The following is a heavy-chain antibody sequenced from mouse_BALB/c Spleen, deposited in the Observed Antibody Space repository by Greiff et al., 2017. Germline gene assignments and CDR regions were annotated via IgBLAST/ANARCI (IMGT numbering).Heavy chain of an antibody. D-gene: IGHD2-3*01. CDR2: IYPGNSDT. J-gene: IGHJ4*01. Sequence: VQLKESGTVLARPGASVKMSCKASGYTFTSYWMHWVKQRPGQGLEWIGAIYPGNSDTSYNQKFKGKAKLTAVTSTSTAYMELSSLTNEDSAVYYCTSYDGSTDPYAMDYWGQGTSVTVSS. CDR3: TSYDGSTDPYAMDY. V-gene: IGHV1-5*01. CDR1: GYTFTSYW.